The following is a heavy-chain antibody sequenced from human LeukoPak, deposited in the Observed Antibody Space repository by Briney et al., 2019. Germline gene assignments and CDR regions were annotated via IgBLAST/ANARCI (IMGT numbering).Heavy chain of an antibody. J-gene: IGHJ6*01. D-gene: IGHD3-22*01. V-gene: IGHV3-53*05. CDR2: IYSGGST. CDR1: GFTVSSNY. Sequence: GGSLRLSCAASGFTVSSNYMTWVRQPAGKRLEWVSLIYSGGSTYYADSVKGRFTISRDNAKNSLYLQMNSLRAEDTALYYCAKGSNYYDDYCCGMDVWGQGTTVTVSS. CDR3: AKGSNYYDDYCCGMDV.